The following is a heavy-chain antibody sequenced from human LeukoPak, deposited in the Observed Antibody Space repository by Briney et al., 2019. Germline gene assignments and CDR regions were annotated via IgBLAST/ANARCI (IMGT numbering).Heavy chain of an antibody. V-gene: IGHV3-21*01. CDR1: GFTFSSYS. J-gene: IGHJ4*02. Sequence: GGSLRLSCAASGFTFSSYSMNWVRQAPGKGLGWVSYISSSNSYIYYADSVKGRFTISRDNAKNSLYLQMNSLRAEDTAVYYCARVRSGWYEDYWDQGTLVTVSS. CDR2: ISSSNSYI. CDR3: ARVRSGWYEDY. D-gene: IGHD6-19*01.